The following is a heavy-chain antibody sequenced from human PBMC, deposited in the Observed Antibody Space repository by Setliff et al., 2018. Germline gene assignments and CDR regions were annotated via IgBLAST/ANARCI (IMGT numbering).Heavy chain of an antibody. CDR2: ISAYNGKT. CDR1: GYTLSNSI. V-gene: IGHV1-18*01. D-gene: IGHD2-8*01. CDR3: LRLVRYCTKIACQATSGDEV. J-gene: IGHJ4*02. Sequence: VNVSCKASGYTLSNSILSWVRQAPGQGLEWVGWISAYNGKTYSAQKFQDRVTLTTHTSTNMGYLELRDLRSDDTAVYYCLRLVRYCTKIACQATSGDEVWGLGTLVTVSS.